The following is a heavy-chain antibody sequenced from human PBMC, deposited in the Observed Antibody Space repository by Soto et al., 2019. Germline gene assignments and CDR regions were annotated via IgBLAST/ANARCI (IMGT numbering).Heavy chain of an antibody. CDR3: ARHEKDPYYFDP. Sequence: SETLSLTCTVSGGSISSSSYYWGWIRQPPGKGLEWIGSIYYSGSTYYNPSLKSRVTISVDTSKNQFSLKLSSVTAADTAVYYCARHEKDPYYFDPWGQGTLVTVSS. CDR1: GGSISSSSYY. V-gene: IGHV4-39*01. CDR2: IYYSGST. J-gene: IGHJ4*02.